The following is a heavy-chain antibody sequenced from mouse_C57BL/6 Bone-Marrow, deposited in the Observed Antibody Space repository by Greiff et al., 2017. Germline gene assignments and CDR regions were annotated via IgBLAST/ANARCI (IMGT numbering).Heavy chain of an antibody. CDR1: GFNIKDDY. CDR3: TTHDGYSYYFDY. Sequence: EVQLQQSGAELVRPGASVKLSCTASGFNIKDDYMHWVKQRPEQGLEWIGGIDPENGDTEYASKFQGKATITAATSSNTAYLQLSSLTSEDTAVYYCTTHDGYSYYFDYWGQGTTLTVSS. J-gene: IGHJ2*01. D-gene: IGHD2-3*01. CDR2: IDPENGDT. V-gene: IGHV14-4*01.